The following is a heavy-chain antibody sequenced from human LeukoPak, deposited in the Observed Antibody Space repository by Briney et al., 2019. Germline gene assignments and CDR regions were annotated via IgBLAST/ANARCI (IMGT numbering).Heavy chain of an antibody. J-gene: IGHJ4*02. D-gene: IGHD2-21*01. Sequence: PGGSLRLSCAASGFTFSSYGMHWVRQAPGKGLEWVAVIWYDGSNKYYADSVKGRFTISRDNSKNTLYLQMNSLRAEDTAVYYRAREVISIPSYFDSWGQGTLVTVSS. CDR1: GFTFSSYG. V-gene: IGHV3-33*01. CDR3: AREVISIPSYFDS. CDR2: IWYDGSNK.